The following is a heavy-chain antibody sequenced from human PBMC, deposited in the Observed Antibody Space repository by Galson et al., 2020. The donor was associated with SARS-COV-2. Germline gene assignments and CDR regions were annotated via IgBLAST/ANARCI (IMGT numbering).Heavy chain of an antibody. D-gene: IGHD3-10*02. J-gene: IGHJ6*02. CDR2: ISSRSDYI. CDR1: GFPFNSYT. Sequence: GGSLRLSCLVSGFPFNSYTMNWVRQAPGKGLEWVSAISSRSDYIYNADSVKGRFTISRDNAKNVLYLQMNSLRAEDTAVYYCAREASWAMFAMDVWGQGTTVTVSS. V-gene: IGHV3-21*01. CDR3: AREASWAMFAMDV.